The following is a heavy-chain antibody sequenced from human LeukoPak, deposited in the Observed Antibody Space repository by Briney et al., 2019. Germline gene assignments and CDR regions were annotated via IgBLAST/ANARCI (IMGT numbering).Heavy chain of an antibody. J-gene: IGHJ3*01. D-gene: IGHD6-13*01. CDR1: GYSFTSYW. Sequence: PGESPKISXKGSGYSFTSYWIAWVRQMPGKGLEWMGIVYPGDSDTRYSPSFQGQVTISVDRSITTAYLQWGSLKASDTAIYYCARPYSTSWDDAYDVWGQGTRVTVSS. CDR3: ARPYSTSWDDAYDV. V-gene: IGHV5-51*03. CDR2: VYPGDSDT.